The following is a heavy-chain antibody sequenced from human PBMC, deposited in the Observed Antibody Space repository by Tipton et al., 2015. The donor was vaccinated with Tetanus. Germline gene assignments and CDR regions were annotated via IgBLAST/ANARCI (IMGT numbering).Heavy chain of an antibody. Sequence: QMQLVQSGAEVKKPGASVKVSCTASGYTFTGYYMYWVRQAPGQGLEWVGWIDPNSGDTIYAQNFQGRVTMTRDTSMSTVYMELSRLRTDDTAVYYCARDRGDYIYYGMDVWGPGTTVTVSS. CDR1: GYTFTGYY. CDR2: IDPNSGDT. J-gene: IGHJ6*02. V-gene: IGHV1-2*02. D-gene: IGHD3-22*01. CDR3: ARDRGDYIYYGMDV.